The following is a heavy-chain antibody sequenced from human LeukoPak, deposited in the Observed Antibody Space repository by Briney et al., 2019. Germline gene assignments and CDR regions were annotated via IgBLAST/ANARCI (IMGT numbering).Heavy chain of an antibody. D-gene: IGHD6-19*01. CDR3: ARRRAGAYSSGSYYFDY. J-gene: IGHJ4*02. Sequence: SETLSLTCAVYGGSFSGYYWSWIRQPPGKGLEWIGEINHSGSTNYNPSLKSRVTISVDTSKNQFSLKLSSVTAADTAVYYCARRRAGAYSSGSYYFDYWGQGTLVTVSS. CDR1: GGSFSGYY. CDR2: INHSGST. V-gene: IGHV4-34*01.